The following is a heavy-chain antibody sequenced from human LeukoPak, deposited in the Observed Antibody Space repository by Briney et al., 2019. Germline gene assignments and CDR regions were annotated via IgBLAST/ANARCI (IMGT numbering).Heavy chain of an antibody. CDR3: ARGGVWPVAY. CDR2: IKEDGSEK. D-gene: IGHD3-10*01. CDR1: GFTFSSSC. J-gene: IGHJ4*02. V-gene: IGHV3-7*01. Sequence: GGSQSLSCAASGFTFSSSCESGVRQAPGKGLEWVANIKEDGSEKYYVDSVKGRFTISRDNAKNSLYLQMNSLRAEDTAVYYCARGGVWPVAYWGEGILVTVSS.